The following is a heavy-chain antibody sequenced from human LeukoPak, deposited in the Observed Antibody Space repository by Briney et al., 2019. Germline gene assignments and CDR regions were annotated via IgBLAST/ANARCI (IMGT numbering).Heavy chain of an antibody. CDR1: GFTFSSYA. J-gene: IGHJ3*02. Sequence: GGSLRLSCAASGFTFSSYAMSWVRQAPGKGLEWVSAISGSGGSTYYADSVKGRFTISRDNSKNTLYLQMNSLRAEDTAVYYCAKGTGGLYSSSWLVPPDAFDIWGQGTMVTVSS. CDR3: AKGTGGLYSSSWLVPPDAFDI. CDR2: ISGSGGST. V-gene: IGHV3-23*01. D-gene: IGHD6-13*01.